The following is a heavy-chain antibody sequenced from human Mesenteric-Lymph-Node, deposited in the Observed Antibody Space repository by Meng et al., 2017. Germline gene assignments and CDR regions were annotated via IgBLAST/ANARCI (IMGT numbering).Heavy chain of an antibody. J-gene: IGHJ4*02. CDR2: ISYDGSNK. D-gene: IGHD4-11*01. CDR3: ARQYSIQLRHFDY. Sequence: GESLKISCAASGFTFSSYAMHWVRQAPGKGLEWVAVISYDGSNKYYADSVKGRFTISSDNSKNTLYLQMDSLRSEDTAVYYCARQYSIQLRHFDYWGQGTLVTVSS. V-gene: IGHV3-30*01. CDR1: GFTFSSYA.